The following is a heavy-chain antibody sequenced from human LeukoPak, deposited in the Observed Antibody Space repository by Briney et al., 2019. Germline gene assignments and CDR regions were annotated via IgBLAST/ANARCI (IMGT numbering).Heavy chain of an antibody. J-gene: IGHJ4*02. Sequence: QTGGSLRLSCAASGFTFSSYWMSWVRQAPGKGLEWVANIKQDGSESYYVDSVKGRFTFSRDNAKNSLYLQINSLRAGDTAVYYCARLGEKADFDYWGQGTLVTVSS. D-gene: IGHD3-16*01. V-gene: IGHV3-7*01. CDR1: GFTFSSYW. CDR2: IKQDGSES. CDR3: ARLGEKADFDY.